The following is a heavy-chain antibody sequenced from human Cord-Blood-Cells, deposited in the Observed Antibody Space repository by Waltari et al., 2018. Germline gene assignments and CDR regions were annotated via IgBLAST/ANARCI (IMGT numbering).Heavy chain of an antibody. CDR1: GSTLTSYA. CDR3: ARGARIVVVPAAIDY. CDR2: INAGNGNT. V-gene: IGHV1-3*01. J-gene: IGHJ4*02. Sequence: QVQLVQSGAEVKKPGASVKVSCKASGSTLTSYAMHWVRQAPGQRLEWMGWINAGNGNTKYSQKFQGRVTITRDTSASTAYMELSSLRSEDTAVYYCARGARIVVVPAAIDYWGQGTLVTVSS. D-gene: IGHD2-2*02.